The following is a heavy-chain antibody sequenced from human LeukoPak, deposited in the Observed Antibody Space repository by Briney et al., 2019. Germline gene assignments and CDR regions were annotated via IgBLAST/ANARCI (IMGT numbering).Heavy chain of an antibody. Sequence: GGSLRLSCAASGFTFSSYSMNWVRQAPGKGLEWVSSISSSSSYIYYADSVKGRFTISRDNAKNSLYLQMNSLRAEDTAVYYCARDRSDVLRGFDYWGQGTLVTVSS. CDR2: ISSSSSYI. D-gene: IGHD6-6*01. CDR3: ARDRSDVLRGFDY. V-gene: IGHV3-21*01. CDR1: GFTFSSYS. J-gene: IGHJ4*02.